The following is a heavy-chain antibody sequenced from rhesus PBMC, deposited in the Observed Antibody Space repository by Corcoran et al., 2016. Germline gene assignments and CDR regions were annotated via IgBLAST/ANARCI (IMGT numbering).Heavy chain of an antibody. CDR2: IYGSGSST. D-gene: IGHD7-45*01. Sequence: QLQLQESGPGLVKSSETLSVTCAVSGGSISSSYWSWIRQAPGKGLEWIGYIYGSGSSTNYNPSLKSRVTLSVDTSKNQLSLKLSSVTAADTAVYYCASSTGTSFDYWGQGVLVTVSS. V-gene: IGHV4-169*02. CDR3: ASSTGTSFDY. J-gene: IGHJ4*01. CDR1: GGSISSSY.